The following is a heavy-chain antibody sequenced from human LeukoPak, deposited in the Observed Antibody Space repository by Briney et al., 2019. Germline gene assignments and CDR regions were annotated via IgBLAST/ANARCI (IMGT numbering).Heavy chain of an antibody. Sequence: ASVKVSCKASGYTFTGYYMHWVRQAPGQGLEWMGRINPNSGGTNFAQNFQGRVTMTRDTSISTVYTELSRLRSDDTAVYYCASGGSYSFSGVDYFDYWGQGTLVTVSS. CDR3: ASGGSYSFSGVDYFDY. CDR2: INPNSGGT. V-gene: IGHV1-2*06. J-gene: IGHJ4*02. CDR1: GYTFTGYY. D-gene: IGHD1-26*01.